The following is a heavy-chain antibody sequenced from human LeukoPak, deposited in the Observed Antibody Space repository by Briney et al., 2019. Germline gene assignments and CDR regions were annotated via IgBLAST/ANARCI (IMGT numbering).Heavy chain of an antibody. Sequence: GESLEISCKGSGYTSTSYWIGWVRQMSGKGLEWMGIIYPGDSDTRYSPSFQGQVTISADKSISTAYLQWSSLKASDTAMYYCARGSIMDFDYWGQGTLVTVSS. CDR2: IYPGDSDT. J-gene: IGHJ4*02. D-gene: IGHD3-16*01. CDR1: GYTSTSYW. V-gene: IGHV5-51*01. CDR3: ARGSIMDFDY.